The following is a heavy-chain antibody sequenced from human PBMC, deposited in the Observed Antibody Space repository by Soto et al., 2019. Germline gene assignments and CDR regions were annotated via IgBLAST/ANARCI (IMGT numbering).Heavy chain of an antibody. Sequence: ESLKISCEGSGYSFTSYWIGWVRQMPGKGLEWMGIIYPGDSDTRYSPSFQGQVTISADKSISTAYLQWSSLKASDTAIYYCARYEQLVSFYYYDMDVWGQGTTVTVS. J-gene: IGHJ6*02. D-gene: IGHD6-6*01. CDR3: ARYEQLVSFYYYDMDV. V-gene: IGHV5-51*01. CDR1: GYSFTSYW. CDR2: IYPGDSDT.